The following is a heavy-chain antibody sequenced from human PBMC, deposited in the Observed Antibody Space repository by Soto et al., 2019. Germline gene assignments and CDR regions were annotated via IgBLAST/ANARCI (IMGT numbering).Heavy chain of an antibody. CDR1: GFTVSGNY. V-gene: IGHV3-53*01. D-gene: IGHD4-17*01. CDR3: ARDSLVVPDYGDPYYYYGMDV. J-gene: IGHJ6*02. Sequence: GGSLRLSCAAFGFTVSGNYMSWVRPAPGKGLKWGSVIYSGGITYYADSVKGRFTISRDNSKNTLYLQMNSLRAEDTAVYYCARDSLVVPDYGDPYYYYGMDVWGQGTTVTVSS. CDR2: IYSGGIT.